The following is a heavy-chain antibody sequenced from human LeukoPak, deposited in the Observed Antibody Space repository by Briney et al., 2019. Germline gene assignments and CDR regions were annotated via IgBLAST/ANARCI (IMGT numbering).Heavy chain of an antibody. CDR1: GYTFTRYG. CDR3: ARAEVYYDSSGFLDY. J-gene: IGHJ4*02. Sequence: ASVKVSCKASGYTFTRYGTSWVRQAPGQGLEWMGWISAYNGDTKYAQKLQGRVTLTTDTSTSTAYMELRSLRSDDTAVYYCARAEVYYDSSGFLDYWGQGTLVTVSS. CDR2: ISAYNGDT. V-gene: IGHV1-18*01. D-gene: IGHD3-22*01.